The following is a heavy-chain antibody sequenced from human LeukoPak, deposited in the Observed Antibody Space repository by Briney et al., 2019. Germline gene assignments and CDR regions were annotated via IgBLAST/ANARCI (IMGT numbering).Heavy chain of an antibody. CDR3: ALREYSSGYYNY. V-gene: IGHV5-51*01. Sequence: GESLKISCKGSGYRFSSYWIAWVRQMPGKGLEWMGIIYPGDSDTRYSPSFQGQVTISADKSISTAYLQWSSLKASDTAMYYCALREYSSGYYNYWGQGTLVTVSS. D-gene: IGHD5-18*01. J-gene: IGHJ4*02. CDR2: IYPGDSDT. CDR1: GYRFSSYW.